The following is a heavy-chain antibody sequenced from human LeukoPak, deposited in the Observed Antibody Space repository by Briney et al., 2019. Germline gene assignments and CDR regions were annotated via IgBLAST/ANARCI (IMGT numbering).Heavy chain of an antibody. V-gene: IGHV3-7*01. CDR1: GFTFSSYW. Sequence: GGSLRLSCAASGFTFSSYWMSWVRQAPGKGLEWAANIKQDGSEEYYVDSVKGRFTISRDNAKNSLYLQMNSLRAEDTAVYYCARVGRGYSYGSVDYWGQGTLVTVSS. D-gene: IGHD5-18*01. J-gene: IGHJ4*02. CDR3: ARVGRGYSYGSVDY. CDR2: IKQDGSEE.